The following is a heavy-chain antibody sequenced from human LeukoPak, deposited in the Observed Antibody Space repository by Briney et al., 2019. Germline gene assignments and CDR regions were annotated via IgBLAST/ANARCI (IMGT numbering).Heavy chain of an antibody. CDR1: GFTFSNCA. D-gene: IGHD4-17*01. CDR3: ARGTPLHGESLNDPFDI. V-gene: IGHV3-30-3*01. CDR2: ISYDGSNT. Sequence: PGGSLRLSCAASGFTFSNCAMHWVRQAPGKGLEWVALISYDGSNTFYADSVKGRFTISRDISKNTLYLQMNRLRAEDTAVFYCARGTPLHGESLNDPFDIWGQGTMVTVSS. J-gene: IGHJ3*02.